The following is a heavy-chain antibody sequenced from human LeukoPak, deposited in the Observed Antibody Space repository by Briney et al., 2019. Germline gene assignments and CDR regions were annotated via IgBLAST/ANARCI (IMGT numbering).Heavy chain of an antibody. CDR2: TSFDGSNK. D-gene: IGHD3-10*01. CDR1: GFMFSNYA. Sequence: GGSLRLSCAASGFMFSNYAMHWVRQAPGKGLEWVAVTSFDGSNKHYADSVKGRFTISRDTAKNSLYLQVDSLRAEDTAVYYCAREITVVRGLMGYYHGMDVWGQGTTVTVSS. J-gene: IGHJ6*02. CDR3: AREITVVRGLMGYYHGMDV. V-gene: IGHV3-30-3*01.